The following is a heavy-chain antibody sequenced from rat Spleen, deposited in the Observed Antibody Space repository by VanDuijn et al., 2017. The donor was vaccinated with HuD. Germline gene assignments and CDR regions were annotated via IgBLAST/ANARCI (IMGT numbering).Heavy chain of an antibody. D-gene: IGHD1-7*01. V-gene: IGHV5-20*01. Sequence: EVQLVESGGGLVQPGRSMLLSCAASGFSFSDCDMAWVRQAPTKGLEWVASITYDVSTTYYRDSMKGRFTVSRDNAKSTLYLQMDSLRSEDTATYYCTKMPPMGDYFDCWGQGVKVTVSS. CDR2: ITYDVSTT. CDR1: GFSFSDCD. CDR3: TKMPPMGDYFDC. J-gene: IGHJ2*01.